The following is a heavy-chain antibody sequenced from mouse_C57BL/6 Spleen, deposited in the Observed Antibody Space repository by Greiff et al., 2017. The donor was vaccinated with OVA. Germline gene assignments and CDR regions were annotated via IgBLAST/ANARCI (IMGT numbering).Heavy chain of an antibody. Sequence: VQLQQSGGGLVKPGGSLKLSCAASGFTFSDYGMHWVRQAPEKGLEWVAYISSGSSTIYYADTVKGRFTISRDNAKNTLFLQMTSLRSEDTAMYYCARLGDYDDVFAYWGQGTLVTVSA. J-gene: IGHJ3*01. CDR3: ARLGDYDDVFAY. V-gene: IGHV5-17*01. CDR2: ISSGSSTI. CDR1: GFTFSDYG. D-gene: IGHD2-4*01.